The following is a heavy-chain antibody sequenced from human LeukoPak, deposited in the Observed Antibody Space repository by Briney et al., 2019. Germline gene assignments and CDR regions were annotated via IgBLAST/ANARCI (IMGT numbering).Heavy chain of an antibody. D-gene: IGHD2-2*02. CDR1: GFTFSSYS. CDR3: ARDPYRDCSSTSCYTGG. CDR2: ISSSSSYI. V-gene: IGHV3-21*01. J-gene: IGHJ4*02. Sequence: GGSLRLSCAASGFTFSSYSMNWVRQAPGKGLEWVSSISSSSSYIYYADSVKGRFTISRDNAKNSLYLQMNSLRAEDTAVYYCARDPYRDCSSTSCYTGGWGQGTLVTVSS.